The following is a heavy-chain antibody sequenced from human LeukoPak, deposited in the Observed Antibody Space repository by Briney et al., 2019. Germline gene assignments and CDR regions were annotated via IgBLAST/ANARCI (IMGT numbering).Heavy chain of an antibody. J-gene: IGHJ4*02. V-gene: IGHV1-24*01. CDR2: FDPEDGET. CDR1: GYTLTELS. D-gene: IGHD6-19*01. Sequence: ASVKVSCKVSGYTLTELSMHWVRQAPGKGLEWMGGFDPEDGETIYAQKFQGRVTMTEDTSTDTAYMELSSLRSEDTAVYYCARVSAVVTSRVFDYWGQGTLVTVSS. CDR3: ARVSAVVTSRVFDY.